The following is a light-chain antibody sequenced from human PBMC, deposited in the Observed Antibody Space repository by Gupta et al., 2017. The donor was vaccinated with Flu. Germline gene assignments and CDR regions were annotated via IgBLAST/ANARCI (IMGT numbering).Light chain of an antibody. V-gene: IGLV2-23*01. Sequence: QSALTQPASVSVSPGQSITISCTGTSSDVGSYNLVSWYQQHPGKAAKLMIYECSKRPSGVSNRFSGSKSGNTASLTISGLQAEDEADYYCCSYAGSSTWVFGGGTKLTVL. CDR1: SSDVGSYNL. CDR2: ECS. CDR3: CSYAGSSTWV. J-gene: IGLJ3*02.